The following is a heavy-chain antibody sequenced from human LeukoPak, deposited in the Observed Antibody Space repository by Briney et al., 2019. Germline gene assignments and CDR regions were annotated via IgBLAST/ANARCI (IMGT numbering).Heavy chain of an antibody. V-gene: IGHV4-34*01. CDR1: GGSFSGYY. D-gene: IGHD1-26*01. J-gene: IGHJ3*02. Sequence: SETLSLTCAVNGGSFSGYYWSWIRQPPGKGLEWIGEINHSGSTNYNPSLKSRVTISVDTSKNQFSLKLSSVTAADTAVYYCARASAVSKAPGKDAFDIWGQGTMVTVSS. CDR2: INHSGST. CDR3: ARASAVSKAPGKDAFDI.